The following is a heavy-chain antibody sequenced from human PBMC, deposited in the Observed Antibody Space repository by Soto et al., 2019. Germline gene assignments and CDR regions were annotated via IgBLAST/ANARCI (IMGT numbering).Heavy chain of an antibody. V-gene: IGHV3-23*01. CDR2: ISGSGDST. Sequence: EVQLLESGGGLVQPGGSLRLSCAASGFTFSTYAMNWVRQDPGKGLEWVSGISGSGDSTYYADSVKCLFTVSRDNSRHTLYLQMNSLRAEDTAVCYFAKERSSGWIFDCWGKGTL. CDR3: AKERSSGWIFDC. J-gene: IGHJ4*02. D-gene: IGHD6-19*01. CDR1: GFTFSTYA.